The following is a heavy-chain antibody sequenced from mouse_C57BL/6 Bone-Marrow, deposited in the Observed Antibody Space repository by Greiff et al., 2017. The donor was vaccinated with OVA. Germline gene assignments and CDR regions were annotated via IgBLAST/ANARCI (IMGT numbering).Heavy chain of an antibody. CDR3: AREEDYDVGEFAY. V-gene: IGHV1-52*01. J-gene: IGHJ2*01. D-gene: IGHD2-4*01. CDR2: IDPADGAT. CDR1: GYTFTSYW. Sequence: QVQLQQPGAELVRPGSSVKLSCKASGYTFTSYWMHWVKQRPGQGLEWIGNIDPADGATNYNQKFKGKATLTVDKSSSTAYMQLSSLTSEDSAVYYCAREEDYDVGEFAYWGQGTLLTVSS.